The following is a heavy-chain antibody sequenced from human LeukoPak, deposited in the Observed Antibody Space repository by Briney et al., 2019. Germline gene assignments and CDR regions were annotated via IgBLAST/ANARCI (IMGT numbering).Heavy chain of an antibody. CDR1: GFSLSNYA. Sequence: GGSLRLSCAASGFSLSNYAMSWVRQAPGKGLEWVSAISGSGGSTYYADSAKGRFTISRDTSKNTLYLQMTSLRAEDTAVYYCAKVDLFMVRGVFDYWGQGTLVTVSS. CDR3: AKVDLFMVRGVFDY. V-gene: IGHV3-23*01. CDR2: ISGSGGST. D-gene: IGHD3-10*01. J-gene: IGHJ4*02.